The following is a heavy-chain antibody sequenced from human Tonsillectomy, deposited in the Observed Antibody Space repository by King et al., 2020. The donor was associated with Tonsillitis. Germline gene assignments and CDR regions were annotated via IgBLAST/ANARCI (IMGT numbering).Heavy chain of an antibody. CDR2: ISGSGGTT. Sequence: VQLVESGGGLVQPGGSLRLSCEASGFIFSNYAMSWVRQTPGKGLEWVATISGSGGTTYYADSVKGRFTISRDNSKNTLYLQMNSLRVEDTAIYYCEAYGDNSVWVFTIWGQGTMVTVSS. D-gene: IGHD4-23*01. V-gene: IGHV3-23*04. CDR3: EAYGDNSVWVFTI. CDR1: GFIFSNYA. J-gene: IGHJ3*02.